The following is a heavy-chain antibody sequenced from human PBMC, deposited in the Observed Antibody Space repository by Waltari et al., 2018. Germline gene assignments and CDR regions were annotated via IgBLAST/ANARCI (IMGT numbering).Heavy chain of an antibody. CDR2: IRYDGTKT. V-gene: IGHV3-30*02. J-gene: IGHJ5*02. CDR1: GFRSANYG. Sequence: QLQLVESGGGAVQRAGSLRLSCPASGFRSANYGMHCDRQAPGKGLEWVAFIRYDGTKTDYADSVKDRLTISRDNSKNTLYLQMNSLTPEDTAVYHCARDPRYCTRTSCYIGLTWLDPWGQGTLVSVSS. CDR3: ARDPRYCTRTSCYIGLTWLDP. D-gene: IGHD2-2*01.